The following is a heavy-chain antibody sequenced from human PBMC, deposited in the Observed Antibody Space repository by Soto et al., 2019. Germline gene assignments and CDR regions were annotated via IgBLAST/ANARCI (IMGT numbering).Heavy chain of an antibody. Sequence: SVKVSCKASGGTFSSYAISWVRQAPGQGXEWMGGIIPIFGTANYAQKFQGRVTITADESTSTAYMELSSLRSEDTAVYYCARDGRGCYEDCRRGGVGFDIWGPGAIGTVSS. V-gene: IGHV1-69*13. J-gene: IGHJ3*02. CDR3: ARDGRGCYEDCRRGGVGFDI. CDR1: GGTFSSYA. D-gene: IGHD3-16*01. CDR2: IIPIFGTA.